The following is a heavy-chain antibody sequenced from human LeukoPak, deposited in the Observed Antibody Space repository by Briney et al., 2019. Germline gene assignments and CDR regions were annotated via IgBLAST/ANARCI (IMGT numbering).Heavy chain of an antibody. CDR1: GYTFTSYY. V-gene: IGHV1-46*01. Sequence: GASVKVSCKASGYTFTSYYMHWVRQGPGQGREWMGIINPSGGSTSYAQKFQGRVTMTRDTSTSTVYMELSSLRSEDTAVYYCARDLTGTTILYGMDVWGQGTTVTVSS. CDR3: ARDLTGTTILYGMDV. J-gene: IGHJ6*02. CDR2: INPSGGST. D-gene: IGHD1-14*01.